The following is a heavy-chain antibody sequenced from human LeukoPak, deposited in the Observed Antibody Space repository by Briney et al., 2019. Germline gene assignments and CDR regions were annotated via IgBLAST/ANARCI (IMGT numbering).Heavy chain of an antibody. J-gene: IGHJ4*02. Sequence: SETLSLTCTVSGGSISSYYWSWIRQPPGKGLEWIGYIYYSGSTNYNPSLKSRVTISVDTSKNQFSLKLSSVTAADTAVCYCARLVRYYYDSSGHYYFDYWGQGTLVTVSS. CDR3: ARLVRYYYDSSGHYYFDY. V-gene: IGHV4-59*08. D-gene: IGHD3-22*01. CDR1: GGSISSYY. CDR2: IYYSGST.